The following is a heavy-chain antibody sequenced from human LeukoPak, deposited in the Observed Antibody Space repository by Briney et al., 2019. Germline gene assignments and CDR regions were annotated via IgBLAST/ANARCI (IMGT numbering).Heavy chain of an antibody. CDR2: IIPIFGTA. D-gene: IGHD6-19*01. Sequence: VASVKVSCKASGGTFSSYAISWVRQAPGQGLEWMGGIIPIFGTANYAQKFQGRVTTTADESTSTAYMELSSLRSEDTAVYYCAREGSGYSSGWYPGEYYGMDVWGQGTTVTVSS. CDR1: GGTFSSYA. V-gene: IGHV1-69*13. J-gene: IGHJ6*02. CDR3: AREGSGYSSGWYPGEYYGMDV.